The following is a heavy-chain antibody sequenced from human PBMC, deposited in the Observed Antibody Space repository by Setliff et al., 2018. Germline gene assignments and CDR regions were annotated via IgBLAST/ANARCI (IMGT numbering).Heavy chain of an antibody. CDR3: AKDKDVRVDYFDY. V-gene: IGHV3-7*01. D-gene: IGHD3-10*01. J-gene: IGHJ4*02. CDR1: GFTFSSLW. Sequence: GGSLRLSCAASGFTFSSLWMSWVRQAPGRGLEWVANINQDGSAKYYVDSVRGRFTISRDNAKNSLYLQMNSLRAEDTAVYYCAKDKDVRVDYFDYWGPGTLVTVSS. CDR2: INQDGSAK.